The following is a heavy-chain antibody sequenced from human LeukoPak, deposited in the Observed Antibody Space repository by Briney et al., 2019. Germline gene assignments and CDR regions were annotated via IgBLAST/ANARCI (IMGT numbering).Heavy chain of an antibody. Sequence: PSETLSLTCTVSGGTISSSTYYWVWIRQPPGKGLEWIGSIYYTGSTYYNPSLKNRVTISVDTSKNQFSLKLRSVTAADTAVYFRAKPLHSKPTIVVYVTPPYLPDFDVWGRGTLVTVSS. D-gene: IGHD3-22*01. J-gene: IGHJ2*01. V-gene: IGHV4-39*01. CDR3: AKPLHSKPTIVVYVTPPYLPDFDV. CDR2: IYYTGST. CDR1: GGTISSSTYY.